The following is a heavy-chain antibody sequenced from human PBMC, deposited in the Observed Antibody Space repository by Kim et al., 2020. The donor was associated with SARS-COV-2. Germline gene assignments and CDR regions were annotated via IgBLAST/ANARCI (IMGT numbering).Heavy chain of an antibody. CDR3: ARLVWDSSGWYYFDY. V-gene: IGHV4-59*08. CDR1: GGSISSYY. Sequence: SETLSLTCTVSGGSISSYYWSWIRQPPGKGLEWIGYIYYSGSTNYNPSLKSRVTISVDTSKNQFSLKLSSVTAADTAVYYCARLVWDSSGWYYFDYWGQGTLVTVSS. CDR2: IYYSGST. D-gene: IGHD6-19*01. J-gene: IGHJ4*02.